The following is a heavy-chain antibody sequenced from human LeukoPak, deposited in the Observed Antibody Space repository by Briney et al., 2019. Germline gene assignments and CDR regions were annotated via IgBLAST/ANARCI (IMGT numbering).Heavy chain of an antibody. Sequence: SETLSLTCTVSGGSISSYYWSWIRQPPGKGLEWIGYIYYSGSTNYNPSLKSRVTISVDTSKNQFSLKLSSVTAADTAVYYCARDVVAAAGNGDWIDPWGQGTLVTVSS. D-gene: IGHD6-13*01. CDR3: ARDVVAAAGNGDWIDP. J-gene: IGHJ5*02. V-gene: IGHV4-59*01. CDR1: GGSISSYY. CDR2: IYYSGST.